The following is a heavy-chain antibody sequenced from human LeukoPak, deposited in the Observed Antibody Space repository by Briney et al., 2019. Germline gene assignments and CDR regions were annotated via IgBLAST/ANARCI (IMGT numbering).Heavy chain of an antibody. J-gene: IGHJ4*02. Sequence: GGSLRLSCAASGFTFSSYAMSWVRQAPGKGLGWVSAISGSGGSTYYADSVKGRFTISRDNSKNTLYLQMNSLRAEDTAVYYCAKGNSYGYSNFDYWGQGTLVTVSS. CDR2: ISGSGGST. CDR3: AKGNSYGYSNFDY. CDR1: GFTFSSYA. V-gene: IGHV3-23*01. D-gene: IGHD5-18*01.